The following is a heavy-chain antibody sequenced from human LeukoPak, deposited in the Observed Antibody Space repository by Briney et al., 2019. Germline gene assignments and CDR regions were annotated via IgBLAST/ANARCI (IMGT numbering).Heavy chain of an antibody. D-gene: IGHD6-19*01. V-gene: IGHV3-23*01. CDR2: ITGSGSTT. CDR3: AKDRSGWYPHGMDV. J-gene: IGHJ6*02. CDR1: GFTFSGYA. Sequence: GGSLRLSCAASGFTFSGYAMSWVRQAPGKGLEWVSIITGSGSTTYYAASVKGRFTTSRDNSKNTLSLQMNSLRAEDTAVYYCAKDRSGWYPHGMDVWGQGTTLTVSS.